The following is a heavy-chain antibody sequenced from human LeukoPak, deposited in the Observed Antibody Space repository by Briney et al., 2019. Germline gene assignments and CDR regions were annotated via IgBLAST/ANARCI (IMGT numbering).Heavy chain of an antibody. CDR1: GFTFSSYG. V-gene: IGHV3-30*18. Sequence: PGGSLRLSRAASGFTFSSYGMHWVRQAPGKGLEWVAVISYDGSNKYYADSVKGRFTISRDNSKNTLYLQMNSLRAEDTAVYYCAKDHNYGDYLFADWGQGTLVTVSS. J-gene: IGHJ4*02. CDR2: ISYDGSNK. CDR3: AKDHNYGDYLFAD. D-gene: IGHD4-17*01.